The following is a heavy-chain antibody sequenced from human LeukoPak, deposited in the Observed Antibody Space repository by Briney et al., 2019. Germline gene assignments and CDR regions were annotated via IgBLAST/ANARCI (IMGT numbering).Heavy chain of an antibody. J-gene: IGHJ5*02. CDR1: GGSISSGGYY. CDR3: ARWVTRNNWFDP. D-gene: IGHD3-10*01. V-gene: IGHV4-30-2*01. CDR2: IYHSGST. Sequence: HPSETLSLTCTVSGGSISSGGYYWSWIRQPPGKGLEWIGYIYHSGSTYYNPSLKSRVTISVDRSKNQFSLKLSSVTAADTAVYYCARWVTRNNWFDPWGQGTLVTVSS.